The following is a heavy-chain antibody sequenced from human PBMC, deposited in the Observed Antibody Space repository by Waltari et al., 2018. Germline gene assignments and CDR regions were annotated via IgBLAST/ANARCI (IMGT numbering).Heavy chain of an antibody. CDR3: AKDVNGMVSGWFDP. CDR1: GFIFRSHA. V-gene: IGHV3-23*01. CDR2: INDSGSTT. Sequence: EVQVLESGGGLVQPGGSQRLSCTASGFIFRSHAMGWVRQSPGKGLEWVSGINDSGSTTYYADSVRGRFTISRDNSKKTVYLQMSSLRTEDTAIYYCAKDVNGMVSGWFDPWGQGTLVIVSS. J-gene: IGHJ5*02. D-gene: IGHD2-8*01.